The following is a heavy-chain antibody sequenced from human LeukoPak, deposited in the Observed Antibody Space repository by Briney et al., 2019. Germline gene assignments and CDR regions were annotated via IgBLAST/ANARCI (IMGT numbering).Heavy chain of an antibody. CDR2: IYSGGST. CDR1: GFTFGDYA. J-gene: IGHJ3*02. Sequence: GGSLRLSCTASGFTFGDYAMSWVRQAPGKGLEWVSLIYSGGSTYYADSVRGRFTISRDNSKNTLCLQMNSLRAEDTAVYYCATTRYDAFDIWGQGTMVTVSS. CDR3: ATTRYDAFDI. V-gene: IGHV3-53*01. D-gene: IGHD4-17*01.